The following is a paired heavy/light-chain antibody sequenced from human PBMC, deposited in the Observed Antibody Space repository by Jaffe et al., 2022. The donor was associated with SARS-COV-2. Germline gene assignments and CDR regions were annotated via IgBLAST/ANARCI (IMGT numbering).Light chain of an antibody. J-gene: IGLJ3*02. V-gene: IGLV2-14*03. CDR1: SSDIGGYNR. CDR3: CSYRSGNSWV. Sequence: QSALTQPASVSGSPGQSITISCTGSSSDIGGYNRVSWYQQLPGKAPKLIIYDVNDRPSGVSDRFSGSKSGSRASLTISGLQTEDEADYYCCSYRSGNSWVFGGGTKVTVL. CDR2: DVN.
Heavy chain of an antibody. D-gene: IGHD3-10*01. CDR2: ISYDGNTI. CDR1: GFIFSSYA. CDR3: ARENYMGRGILGAFDL. J-gene: IGHJ3*01. V-gene: IGHV3-30-3*01. Sequence: QVQLVESGGGVVQPGRSLRLSCEASGFIFSSYAINWIRQAPGRGLEWVAVISYDGNTIFYAGSVKGRFTISRDNSKNTLSLQMNTLSAEDTAVYYCARENYMGRGILGAFDLWGQGTMVTVSS.